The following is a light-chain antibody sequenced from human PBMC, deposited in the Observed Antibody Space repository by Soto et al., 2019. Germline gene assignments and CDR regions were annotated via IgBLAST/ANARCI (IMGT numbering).Light chain of an antibody. CDR1: QTVRDN. CDR3: QQRSNWPLT. Sequence: EVVMTQSPATLSVSPGERATLSCRASQTVRDNLGWYQQKPGQPPRLLISGATPRATGIPARFSGSGSGTESTLTIGSLEPEDVAVYYCQQRSNWPLTFGGGSKV. CDR2: GAT. J-gene: IGKJ4*01. V-gene: IGKV3D-15*01.